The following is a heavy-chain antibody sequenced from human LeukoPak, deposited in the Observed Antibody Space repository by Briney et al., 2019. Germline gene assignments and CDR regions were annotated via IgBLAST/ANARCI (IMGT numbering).Heavy chain of an antibody. Sequence: GRSLRLSCADPGFTFINYGMHWVRQAPGKGLERVAVISYDGTNKYYADSVKGRFTISRDNSKNTLYLQMNSLKTDDTAVYYCANYGDYQYFDYWGQGTPVTVSS. CDR3: ANYGDYQYFDY. V-gene: IGHV3-30*18. D-gene: IGHD4-17*01. CDR1: GFTFINYG. CDR2: ISYDGTNK. J-gene: IGHJ4*02.